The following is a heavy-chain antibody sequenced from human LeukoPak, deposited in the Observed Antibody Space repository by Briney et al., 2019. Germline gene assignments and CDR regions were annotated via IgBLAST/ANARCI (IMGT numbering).Heavy chain of an antibody. Sequence: PSETLSLTCAVSGGSISRSNWWSWVRQAPGKGLEWVSAISGSGGSTYYADSVKGRFTISRDNSKNTLYLQMNSLRAEDTAVYYCAKDRRYDSSGDIDYWGQGTLVTVSS. CDR2: ISGSGGST. J-gene: IGHJ4*02. CDR3: AKDRRYDSSGDIDY. V-gene: IGHV3-23*01. CDR1: GGSISRSN. D-gene: IGHD3-22*01.